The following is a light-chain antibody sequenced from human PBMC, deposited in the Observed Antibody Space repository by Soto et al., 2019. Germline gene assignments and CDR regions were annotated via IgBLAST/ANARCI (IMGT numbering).Light chain of an antibody. CDR3: QQYGSSLFT. V-gene: IGKV3-20*01. CDR2: GAS. CDR1: QSISSNY. J-gene: IGKJ3*01. Sequence: EIVLTQSPGTLSLSPGERATLSCRASQSISSNYLAWYQQKPGQAPRLLIYGASSRATGIPDRFSGSGSGTDFTLTISRVEPEDFGAYYCQQYGSSLFTFGPGTKVDVK.